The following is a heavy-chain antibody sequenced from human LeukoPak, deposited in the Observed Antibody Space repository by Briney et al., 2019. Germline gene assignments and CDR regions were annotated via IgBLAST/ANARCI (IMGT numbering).Heavy chain of an antibody. V-gene: IGHV3-21*01. D-gene: IGHD3-10*01. CDR1: GFTFNNYN. CDR3: ASGLYYHDSEIDY. CDR2: ISSASSYK. J-gene: IGHJ4*02. Sequence: GGSLRLSCAASGFTFNNYNMNWVRQAPGKGLEWVSSISSASSYKYYADSVKGRFTISRDNAKNSLYLQMNSLRAEDTAVYYCASGLYYHDSEIDYWGQGTLVTVSS.